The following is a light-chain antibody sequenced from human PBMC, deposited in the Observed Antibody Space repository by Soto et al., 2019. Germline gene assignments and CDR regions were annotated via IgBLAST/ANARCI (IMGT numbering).Light chain of an antibody. CDR2: DAS. V-gene: IGKV3-11*01. J-gene: IGKJ4*01. CDR3: QQRINWPLT. CDR1: QSVTTF. Sequence: EIVLTQSPVTLSLSPGERATLSCRASQSVTTFLAWYQQKPGQAPRLLIYDASKRATGISARFSGSGSGTDFTLTISSLEPEDFAVYYCQQRINWPLTFGGGTKVEIK.